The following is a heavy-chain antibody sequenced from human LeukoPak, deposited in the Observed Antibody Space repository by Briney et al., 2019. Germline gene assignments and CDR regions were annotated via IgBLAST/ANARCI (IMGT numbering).Heavy chain of an antibody. CDR1: GGTFSSYA. D-gene: IGHD6-13*01. CDR2: IIPILGIA. J-gene: IGHJ4*02. V-gene: IGHV1-69*04. CDR3: ARDIAAAGTGSDY. Sequence: SVKVSCKASGGTFSSYAISWVRQAPGQGLEWMGRIIPILGIANYAQKFQGRVTITADKSTSTAYMELSSLRSEDTAVYYCARDIAAAGTGSDYWGQGTLVTVSS.